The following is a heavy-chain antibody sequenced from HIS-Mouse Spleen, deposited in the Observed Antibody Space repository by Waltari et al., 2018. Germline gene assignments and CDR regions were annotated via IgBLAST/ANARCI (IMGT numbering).Heavy chain of an antibody. D-gene: IGHD6-13*01. V-gene: IGHV4-39*07. CDR2: IYYSGST. Sequence: QLQLQESGPGLVTPSETLSLPCPVSGGSISSSRYYWGWIRHPPGKGLEWIGSIYYSGSTYYNPSLKSRVTISVDTSKNQFSLKLSSVTAADTAVYYCAREIPYSSSWYDWYFDLWGRGTLVTVSS. CDR1: GGSISSSRYY. CDR3: AREIPYSSSWYDWYFDL. J-gene: IGHJ2*01.